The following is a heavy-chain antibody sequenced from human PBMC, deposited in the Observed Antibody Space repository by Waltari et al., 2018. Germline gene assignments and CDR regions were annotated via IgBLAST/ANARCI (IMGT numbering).Heavy chain of an antibody. V-gene: IGHV4-59*01. CDR2: ISHSGST. CDR1: GVSINNYY. Sequence: QVQLQESGPGLVKPSETLSLNCTVSGVSINNYYWSWFRQPPGKGLEWIGYISHSGSTKYNPSLTSLVTISLDTSKNHFSLKVSSVTAADTAVFYCAREDDANSSGRRYFDYWGQGTLVTVSS. D-gene: IGHD3-22*01. J-gene: IGHJ4*02. CDR3: AREDDANSSGRRYFDY.